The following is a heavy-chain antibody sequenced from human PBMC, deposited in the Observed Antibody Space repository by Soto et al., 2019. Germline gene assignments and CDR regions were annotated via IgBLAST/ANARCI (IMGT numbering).Heavy chain of an antibody. CDR1: GFTFSSYV. CDR2: ISRSSSSI. Sequence: PGGSLRLSCAASGFTFSSYVMNWVRQAPGKGLEWVASISRSSSSIYYGDSVKGRFTISRDDAKKSLYLEMNSLRADDTAVYYCAKNMGQAAVGIRYPYGLDVWGLGTTVTVSS. CDR3: AKNMGQAAVGIRYPYGLDV. D-gene: IGHD6-13*01. J-gene: IGHJ6*02. V-gene: IGHV3-21*01.